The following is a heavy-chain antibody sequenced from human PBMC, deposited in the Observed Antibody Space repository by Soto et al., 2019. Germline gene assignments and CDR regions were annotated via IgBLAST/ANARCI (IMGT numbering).Heavy chain of an antibody. D-gene: IGHD2-15*01. CDR2: ISGSGGST. J-gene: IGHJ4*02. CDR3: AKPSIVVVVAATLAY. Sequence: PGGSLRLSCAASGFAFSSYAMSWVRQAPGKGLEWVSAISGSGGSTYYADSVKGRSTISRDNSKNTLYLQMNSLRAEDTAVYYCAKPSIVVVVAATLAYWGQGTLVTVSS. V-gene: IGHV3-23*01. CDR1: GFAFSSYA.